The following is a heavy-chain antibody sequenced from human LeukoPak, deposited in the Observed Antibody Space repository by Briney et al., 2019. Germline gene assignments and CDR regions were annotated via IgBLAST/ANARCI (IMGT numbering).Heavy chain of an antibody. CDR1: GYTFTSYY. CDR3: TRDRYYGSGSPNWFDP. D-gene: IGHD3-10*01. V-gene: IGHV1-46*01. CDR2: INPSGGST. J-gene: IGHJ5*02. Sequence: ASVKVSCKASGYTFTSYYMHWVRQAPGQGLEWMGIINPSGGSTSYAQKFQGRVTMTRDTSTSTVYMELSSLRSEDTAVYYCTRDRYYGSGSPNWFDPWGQGTLVTVSS.